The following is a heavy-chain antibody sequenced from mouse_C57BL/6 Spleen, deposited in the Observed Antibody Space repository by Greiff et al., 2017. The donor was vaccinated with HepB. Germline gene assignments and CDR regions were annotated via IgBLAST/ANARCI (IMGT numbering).Heavy chain of an antibody. D-gene: IGHD1-1*01. CDR1: GYTFTSYW. V-gene: IGHV1-59*01. J-gene: IGHJ1*03. CDR3: ASYYYGSSHWYFDV. CDR2: IDPSDSYT. Sequence: VQLQQPGAELVRPGTSVKLSCKASGYTFTSYWMHWVKQRPGQGLEWIGVIDPSDSYTNYNQKFKGKATLTVDTSSSTAYMQLSSLTSEDSAVYYCASYYYGSSHWYFDVWGTGTTVTVSS.